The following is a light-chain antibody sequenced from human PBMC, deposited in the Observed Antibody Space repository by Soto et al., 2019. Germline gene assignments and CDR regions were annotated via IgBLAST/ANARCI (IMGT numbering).Light chain of an antibody. J-gene: IGLJ2*01. V-gene: IGLV2-18*02. CDR3: SSYASGAIVV. CDR2: EVS. Sequence: QSVLTQPPSVSGAPGQSVTISCTGTSGDVGTYNRVSWYRQSPGTAPKLMIYEVSNRPSGVPDRFSGSKSGNTASLTISGLQAEDEADYYCSSYASGAIVVFGGGTKLTVL. CDR1: SGDVGTYNR.